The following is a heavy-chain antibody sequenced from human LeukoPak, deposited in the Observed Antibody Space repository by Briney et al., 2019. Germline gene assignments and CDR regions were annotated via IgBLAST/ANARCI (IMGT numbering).Heavy chain of an antibody. CDR2: ISGIGDST. CDR1: GFTFNIYA. V-gene: IGHV3-23*01. Sequence: PGGSLRLSCAASGFTFNIYAMNWVRQAPGKGLEWVSGISGIGDSTYYADSVKGRFTISRDNSKNTLYLQMNSLRAEDTAVYYCAKDTEGGDNSGYYLGTFDYWGQGTLVTVSS. D-gene: IGHD3-22*01. CDR3: AKDTEGGDNSGYYLGTFDY. J-gene: IGHJ4*02.